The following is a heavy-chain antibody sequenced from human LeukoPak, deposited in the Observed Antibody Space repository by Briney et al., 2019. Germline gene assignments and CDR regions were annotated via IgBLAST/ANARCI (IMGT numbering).Heavy chain of an antibody. V-gene: IGHV2-5*02. Sequence: VSGPTLVKPTQTLTLTCTFSGFSLSTSGVGVGWIRQPPGKAPEWLALIYWDDDKRYSPSLKSRLTITKDTSKNQVVLTMTNMDPVDTATYYRAHAYNTVRIGPPFDYWGQGTLVTVSS. CDR2: IYWDDDK. J-gene: IGHJ4*02. CDR1: GFSLSTSGVG. CDR3: AHAYNTVRIGPPFDY. D-gene: IGHD4-17*01.